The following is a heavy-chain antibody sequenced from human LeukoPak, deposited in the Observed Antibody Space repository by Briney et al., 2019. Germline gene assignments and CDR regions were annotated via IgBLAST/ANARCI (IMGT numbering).Heavy chain of an antibody. D-gene: IGHD3-3*01. V-gene: IGHV3-48*01. J-gene: IGHJ3*02. Sequence: PGGSLRLSCAASGFTFTIFGLNWVRQVPGKVPEWVSYIDARSGITYYADSVQGRFTISRDNAQESVFLQMNSLRADDTAVYYCARTYDFGRGPPGDAFDNWGPGTLVTVSS. CDR1: GFTFTIFG. CDR3: ARTYDFGRGPPGDAFDN. CDR2: IDARSGIT.